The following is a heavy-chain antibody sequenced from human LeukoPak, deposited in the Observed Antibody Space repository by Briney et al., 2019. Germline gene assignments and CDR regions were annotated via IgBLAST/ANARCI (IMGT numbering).Heavy chain of an antibody. CDR3: ASDQADYDILTGRHNWFDP. D-gene: IGHD3-9*01. J-gene: IGHJ5*02. CDR1: GGSISSSRYY. Sequence: SETLSLTCTVSGGSISSSRYYVGWIRQPPGKGLEWIGSIDYSGSTYYNPSLKSRVTISVDTSKNQFSLKLSSVTAADTAVYYCASDQADYDILTGRHNWFDPWGQGTLVTVSS. V-gene: IGHV4-39*07. CDR2: IDYSGST.